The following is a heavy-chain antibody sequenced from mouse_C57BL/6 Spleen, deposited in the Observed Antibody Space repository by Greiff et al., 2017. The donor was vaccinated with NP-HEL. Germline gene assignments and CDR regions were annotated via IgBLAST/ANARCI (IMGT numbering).Heavy chain of an antibody. CDR3: ARYAYSNYEMDY. V-gene: IGHV1-82*01. D-gene: IGHD2-5*01. J-gene: IGHJ4*01. Sequence: VQLQQSGPELVKPGASVKISCKASGYAFSSSWMNWVKQRPGKGLEWIGRIYPGDGDTNYNGKFKGKATLTADKSSSTAYMQLSSLTSEDSAVYFCARYAYSNYEMDYWGQGTSVTVSS. CDR1: GYAFSSSW. CDR2: IYPGDGDT.